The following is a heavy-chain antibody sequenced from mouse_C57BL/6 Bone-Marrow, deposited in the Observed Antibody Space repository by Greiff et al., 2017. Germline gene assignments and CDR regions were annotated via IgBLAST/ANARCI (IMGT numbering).Heavy chain of an antibody. CDR3: SRNYGSSYPSNWYFDV. CDR2: ILPGSGST. Sequence: VQRVESGAELMKPGASVKISCKAPGYTFSSYWIEWVKQRPGHGLEWIGEILPGSGSTNYNEKFKGKATLTADTSSHTAYMQLSSLTSDDSAVYYWSRNYGSSYPSNWYFDVWGAGTTVTVSS. J-gene: IGHJ1*01. V-gene: IGHV1-9*01. CDR1: GYTFSSYW. D-gene: IGHD1-1*01.